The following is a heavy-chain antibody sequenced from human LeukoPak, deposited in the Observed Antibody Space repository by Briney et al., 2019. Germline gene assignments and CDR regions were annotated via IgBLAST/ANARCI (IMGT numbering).Heavy chain of an antibody. CDR3: ARDPVGSVYYYGYFDY. D-gene: IGHD3-22*01. CDR2: TYCRSKWYN. Sequence: SQTLSLTFAISGDTVSSNSAAWNWIRQSPSRGLEWLGRTYCRSKWYNDYAVSVKSRITINPNTSKNQFSLQLNSVTPEDTAVYYCARDPVGSVYYYGYFDYWGQGTLVTVSS. CDR1: GDTVSSNSAA. J-gene: IGHJ4*02. V-gene: IGHV6-1*01.